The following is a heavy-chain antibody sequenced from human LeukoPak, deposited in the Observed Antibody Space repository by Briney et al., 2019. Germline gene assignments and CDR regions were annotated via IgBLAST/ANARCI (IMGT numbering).Heavy chain of an antibody. CDR2: IYYREST. CDR1: GGSISSSSYY. V-gene: IGHV4-39*01. CDR3: ARIVTASDY. D-gene: IGHD1-26*01. J-gene: IGHJ4*02. Sequence: SEPLSLTCTVSGGSISSSSYYWGWIRQPPGKGLEWIGSIYYRESTYYNPSLKSRVTISVDTSKNQFSLKLSSVTAADTAVYYCARIVTASDYWGQGTLVTVSS.